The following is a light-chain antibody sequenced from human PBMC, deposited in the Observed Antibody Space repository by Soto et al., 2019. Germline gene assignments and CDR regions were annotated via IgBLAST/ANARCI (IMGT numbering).Light chain of an antibody. CDR1: QNINNY. CDR3: QQYENLPT. CDR2: DAS. J-gene: IGKJ5*01. Sequence: DIQMTQSASSLSACXXDRVTITCQASQNINNYLNWYQQKPGRAPXXLIYDASNLEAGVPSRFRGSGSGTDFTFTISRLQPEDIATYYCQQYENLPTFGQGTRLEIK. V-gene: IGKV1-33*01.